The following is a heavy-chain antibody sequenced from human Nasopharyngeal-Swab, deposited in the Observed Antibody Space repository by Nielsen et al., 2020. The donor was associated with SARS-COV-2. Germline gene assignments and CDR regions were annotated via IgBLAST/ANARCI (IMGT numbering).Heavy chain of an antibody. CDR2: ISGSDHTT. Sequence: GGSLRLSCAASGFTFNTYAISWVRQAPGKGLEWVSVISGSDHTTYYADSVKGRFTISRDNSKNTVNLQMNSLRVEDTSIYYCAKDRDSGDDSDDYYHYYGMDVLGQGTTVTVFS. J-gene: IGHJ6*02. V-gene: IGHV3-23*01. CDR3: AKDRDSGDDSDDYYHYYGMDV. D-gene: IGHD5-12*01. CDR1: GFTFNTYA.